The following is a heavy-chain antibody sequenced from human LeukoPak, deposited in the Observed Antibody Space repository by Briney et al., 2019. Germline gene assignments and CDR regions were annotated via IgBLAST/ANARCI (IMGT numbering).Heavy chain of an antibody. V-gene: IGHV3-23*01. CDR3: AKRVINNPFDN. CDR2: ISNDGTT. J-gene: IGHJ4*02. Sequence: WGSLRLSCPASGCSFNDCTLNWVRQAPGRGQGRVAVISNDGTTYYIDSVKGRFTISRDNSKNTLYLQMNGLRAEDTAVYFCAKRVINNPFDNWGQGTLVTVSS. CDR1: GCSFNDCT. D-gene: IGHD2/OR15-2a*01.